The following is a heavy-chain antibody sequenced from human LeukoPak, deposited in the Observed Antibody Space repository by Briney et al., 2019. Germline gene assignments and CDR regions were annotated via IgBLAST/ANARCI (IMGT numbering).Heavy chain of an antibody. CDR3: ARGARGRPKSYYYYYMDV. V-gene: IGHV1-2*02. CDR2: INPNSGGT. J-gene: IGHJ6*03. D-gene: IGHD3-10*01. Sequence: ASVKVSCKASGYTFTGYYMHWVRQAPGQGLEWMGWINPNSGGTNCAQKFQGRVTMTRDTSISTAYMELSRLRSDDTAVYYCARGARGRPKSYYYYYMDVWGKGTTVTVSS. CDR1: GYTFTGYY.